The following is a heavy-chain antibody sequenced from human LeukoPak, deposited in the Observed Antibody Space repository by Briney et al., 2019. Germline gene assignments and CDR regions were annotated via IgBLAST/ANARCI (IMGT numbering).Heavy chain of an antibody. Sequence: GGSLRLSCTVSGFTVSSNSMSWVRQAPGKGLEWVSFIYSDNTHYSDSVKGRFTISRDNSKNTLYLQMNSLRAEDTAVYYCARVGGYYFGSDYWGQGTLVTVSS. D-gene: IGHD3-10*01. CDR1: GFTVSSNS. V-gene: IGHV3-53*01. J-gene: IGHJ4*02. CDR3: ARVGGYYFGSDY. CDR2: IYSDNT.